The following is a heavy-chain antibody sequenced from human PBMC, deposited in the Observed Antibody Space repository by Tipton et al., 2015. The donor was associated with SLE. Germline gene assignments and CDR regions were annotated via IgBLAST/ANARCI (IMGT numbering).Heavy chain of an antibody. CDR2: IYTSGST. D-gene: IGHD3-22*01. Sequence: TLSLTCTVSGGSISSGSYYWSWIRQPAGKGLEWIGYIYTSGSTNYNPSLKSRVTISVDTSKNQFSLKLSSVTAADTAVYYCARDGITVYYDSSGYQPSYYFDYGGQGTLVTVSS. CDR1: GGSISSGSYY. CDR3: ARDGITVYYDSSGYQPSYYFDY. V-gene: IGHV4-61*09. J-gene: IGHJ4*02.